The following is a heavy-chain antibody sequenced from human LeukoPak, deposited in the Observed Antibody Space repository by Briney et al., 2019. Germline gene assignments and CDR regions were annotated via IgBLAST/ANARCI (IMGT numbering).Heavy chain of an antibody. D-gene: IGHD6-19*01. J-gene: IGHJ4*02. CDR2: ISSSGSTI. V-gene: IGHV3-48*03. CDR3: ARAQQWLVLDY. CDR1: GFTFSSYV. Sequence: GGSLRLSCAASGFTFSSYVMNWVRQAPGKGLEWVSYISSSGSTIYYADSVKGRFTISRDNAKNSLYLQMNSLRAEDTAVYYCARAQQWLVLDYWGQGTLVTVSS.